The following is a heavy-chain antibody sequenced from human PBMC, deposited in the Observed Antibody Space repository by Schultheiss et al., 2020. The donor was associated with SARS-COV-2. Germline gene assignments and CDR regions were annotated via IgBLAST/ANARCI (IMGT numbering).Heavy chain of an antibody. D-gene: IGHD6-13*01. J-gene: IGHJ5*02. CDR1: GFTFSSYG. CDR2: ISYDGSNK. Sequence: GGSLRLSCAASGFTFSSYGMHWVRQAPGKGLEWVAVISYDGSNKYYADSVKGRFTISRDNAGNTLYLQMNNLRVEDTAIYYCARARAEQHLPFSWGPIPHPTTWCDPWGQGTLITV. V-gene: IGHV3-30*12. CDR3: ARARAEQHLPFSWGPIPHPTTWCDP.